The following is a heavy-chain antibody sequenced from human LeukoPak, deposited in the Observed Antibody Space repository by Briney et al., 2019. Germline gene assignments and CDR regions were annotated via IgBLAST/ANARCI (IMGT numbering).Heavy chain of an antibody. Sequence: GESLKISCKGSGYSFTSYWIGWVRQMPRKGREWMGIICPGDSDTRYSPTFQGQVTISADKSISTAYLQWSSLKASDTAMYYWARDIVVVPAAPGPYSYYYGMDVWGQGTTVTVSS. V-gene: IGHV5-51*01. J-gene: IGHJ6*02. D-gene: IGHD2-2*01. CDR1: GYSFTSYW. CDR2: ICPGDSDT. CDR3: ARDIVVVPAAPGPYSYYYGMDV.